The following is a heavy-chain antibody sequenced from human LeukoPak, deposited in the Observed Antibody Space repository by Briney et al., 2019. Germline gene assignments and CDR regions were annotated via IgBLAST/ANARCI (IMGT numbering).Heavy chain of an antibody. Sequence: ASVKVSCKVSGYTLTELSMHWVRQAPGKGLEWMGGFDPEDGETIYAQKFQGRVTMTEDTSTDTAYMELSSLRSEDTAVYYCATGGDYSYGFDYWGQGTLVTVSS. CDR3: ATGGDYSYGFDY. D-gene: IGHD5-18*01. V-gene: IGHV1-24*01. J-gene: IGHJ4*02. CDR2: FDPEDGET. CDR1: GYTLTELS.